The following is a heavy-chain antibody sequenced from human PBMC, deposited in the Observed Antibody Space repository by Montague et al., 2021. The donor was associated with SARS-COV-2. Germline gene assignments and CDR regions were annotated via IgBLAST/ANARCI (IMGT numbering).Heavy chain of an antibody. J-gene: IGHJ6*02. CDR3: ARAQNTCFIANCVNYFDV. CDR2: VHYTGST. D-gene: IGHD2/OR15-2a*01. CDR1: GGSISGYY. Sequence: SETLSLTCEVSGGSISGYYWTWIRQSPGKGLEWIGYVHYTGSTKYNPSLKTRVSLSLDAPKNHFSLHLSSVTAADTAIYFCARAQNTCFIANCVNYFDVWGLGATVTVSS. V-gene: IGHV4-59*01.